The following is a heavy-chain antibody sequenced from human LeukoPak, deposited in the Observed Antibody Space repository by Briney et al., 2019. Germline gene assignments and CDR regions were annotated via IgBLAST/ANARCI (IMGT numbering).Heavy chain of an antibody. Sequence: GGSLRLSCAASGFTFSSYAMHWVRQAPGKGLERVAVISYDGSNKYYADSVKGRFTISRDNSKNTLYLQMNSLRAEDTAVYYCARDNNPRTQWLALWGQGTLVTVSS. V-gene: IGHV3-30-3*01. D-gene: IGHD6-19*01. CDR3: ARDNNPRTQWLAL. CDR2: ISYDGSNK. J-gene: IGHJ4*02. CDR1: GFTFSSYA.